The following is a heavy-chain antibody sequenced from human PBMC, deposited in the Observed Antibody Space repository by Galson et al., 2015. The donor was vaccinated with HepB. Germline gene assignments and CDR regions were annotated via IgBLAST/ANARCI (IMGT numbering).Heavy chain of an antibody. CDR3: ARGLGDTHFDY. CDR2: MHFSGST. J-gene: IGHJ4*02. V-gene: IGHV4-59*01. Sequence: LSLTCSVSGISITNYYWSWIRQPPGKGLELIGYMHFSGSTNYNPSLKSRVTMSLDTSKNQFSLRLSSVTAADTAVYYCARGLGDTHFDYWGQGALVTVSS. D-gene: IGHD3-16*01. CDR1: GISITNYY.